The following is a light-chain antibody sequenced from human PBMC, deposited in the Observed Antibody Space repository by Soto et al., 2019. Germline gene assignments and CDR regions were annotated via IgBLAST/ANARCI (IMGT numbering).Light chain of an antibody. Sequence: QSVLTQPPSASGTPGQRVTISCSGTRSNIGNNYVCWYQQLPGTAPKLLIYRNNQRPSGVPDRFSGSKSGTSASLAISGLRSEDEADYYCAAWDDSLRGVVFGGGTKLTVL. CDR1: RSNIGNNY. CDR2: RNN. V-gene: IGLV1-47*01. CDR3: AAWDDSLRGVV. J-gene: IGLJ2*01.